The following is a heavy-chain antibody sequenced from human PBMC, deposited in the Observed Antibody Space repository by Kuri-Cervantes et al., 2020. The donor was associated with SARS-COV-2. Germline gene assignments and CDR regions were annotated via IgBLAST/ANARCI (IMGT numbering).Heavy chain of an antibody. CDR3: ARPYCTTTTCYDGTFDS. Sequence: SVKVSCKASGGTFSSYAVTWVRQSPGQGLEWMGRTIPLFGTTIYAQKFQGRVTLTADKSTNTAYMELSSLRSEDTAIYYCARPYCTTTTCYDGTFDSWGQGPLVTVSS. D-gene: IGHD2-2*01. V-gene: IGHV1-69*06. CDR2: TIPLFGTT. J-gene: IGHJ4*02. CDR1: GGTFSSYA.